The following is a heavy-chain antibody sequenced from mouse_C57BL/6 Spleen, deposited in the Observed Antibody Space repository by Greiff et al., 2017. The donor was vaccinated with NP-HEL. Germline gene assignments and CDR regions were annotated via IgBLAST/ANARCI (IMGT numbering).Heavy chain of an antibody. Sequence: QVQLQQPGAELVMPGASVKLSCKASGYTFTSYWMHWVKQRPGQGLEWIGEIDPSDSSTNYNQKFKGKSTLTVDKSSSTAYMQLSSLTSEDSAVYYCARFTTVVANYYAMDYWGQGTSVTVSS. CDR3: ARFTTVVANYYAMDY. V-gene: IGHV1-69*01. CDR2: IDPSDSST. D-gene: IGHD1-1*01. J-gene: IGHJ4*01. CDR1: GYTFTSYW.